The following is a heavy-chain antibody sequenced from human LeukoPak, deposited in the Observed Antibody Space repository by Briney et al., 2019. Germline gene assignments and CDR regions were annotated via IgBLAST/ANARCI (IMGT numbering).Heavy chain of an antibody. J-gene: IGHJ4*02. CDR1: GYTFTGYY. CDR2: INPNSGGT. D-gene: IGHD2/OR15-2a*01. CDR3: ARDLNPMTTSPGFFY. V-gene: IGHV1-2*02. Sequence: GASVKVSCKASGYTFTGYYMHWVRQAPGQGLEWMGWINPNSGGTNYAQKFQGRVTMTRDTSISTAYMELSRLRSDDTAVYYCARDLNPMTTSPGFFYWGQGTLVTVSS.